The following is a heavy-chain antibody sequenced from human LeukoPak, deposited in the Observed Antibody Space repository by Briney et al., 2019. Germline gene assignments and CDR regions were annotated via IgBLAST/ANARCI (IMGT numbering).Heavy chain of an antibody. D-gene: IGHD3-16*01. V-gene: IGHV1-18*01. CDR2: ISAYNGNT. Sequence: ASVKVSCKASGYTFTSYGISWVRQAPGQGLEWMGWISAYNGNTNYAQKLQGRVTMTTDTSTSTAYMELRSLRSDDTAVYYCARDNDSRDPPHFDYWGQGTLVTVSS. J-gene: IGHJ4*02. CDR1: GYTFTSYG. CDR3: ARDNDSRDPPHFDY.